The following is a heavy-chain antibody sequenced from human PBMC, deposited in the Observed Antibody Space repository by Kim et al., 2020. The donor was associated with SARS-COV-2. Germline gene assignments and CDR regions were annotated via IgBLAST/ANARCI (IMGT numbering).Heavy chain of an antibody. J-gene: IGHJ4*02. CDR3: ARRSDIGPDL. CDR2: IYPGDSDT. V-gene: IGHV5-51*01. D-gene: IGHD2-15*01. Sequence: GESLKISCKGSGYSFATYWIGWVRQMPGKGLEWMGIIYPGDSDTKYSPSFQGQVTFSADKSLNAAFLQWNSLKASDTAMYYCARRSDIGPDLWGQGTLVTVSS. CDR1: GYSFATYW.